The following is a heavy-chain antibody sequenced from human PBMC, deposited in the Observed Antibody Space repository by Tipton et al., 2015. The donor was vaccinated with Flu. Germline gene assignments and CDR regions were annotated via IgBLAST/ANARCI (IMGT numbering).Heavy chain of an antibody. CDR2: IYTSGST. CDR1: GGSISSYY. D-gene: IGHD3-10*01. CDR3: ARARMVRGVRWYFDL. Sequence: TLSLTCTVSGGSISSYYWSWIRQPAGKGLEWIGRIYTSGSTNYNPSLKSRVTMSVDTSKNQFSLKLSSVSAADTAVYYCARARMVRGVRWYFDLWGRGTLVTVSS. J-gene: IGHJ2*01. V-gene: IGHV4-4*07.